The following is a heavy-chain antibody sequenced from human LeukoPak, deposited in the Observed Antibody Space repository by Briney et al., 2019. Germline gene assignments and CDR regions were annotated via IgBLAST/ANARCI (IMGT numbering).Heavy chain of an antibody. CDR1: GGSISSSSYY. CDR2: INHSGNT. Sequence: PSETLSLACTVSGGSISSSSYYWSWIRQPPGKGLEWIGEINHSGNTNYNPSLKSRVTISVDTSKNQFSLKLNSVTAAGTAVYYCASHIQTTVTINTQYNWFDPWGQGTLVTVSS. J-gene: IGHJ5*02. V-gene: IGHV4-39*07. D-gene: IGHD4-17*01. CDR3: ASHIQTTVTINTQYNWFDP.